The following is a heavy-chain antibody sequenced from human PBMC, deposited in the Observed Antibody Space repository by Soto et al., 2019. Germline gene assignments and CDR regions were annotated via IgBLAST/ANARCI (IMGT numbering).Heavy chain of an antibody. CDR2: IYDVDGT. D-gene: IGHD4-4*01. CDR1: GLTVSGKKY. Sequence: DVQLVESGGGLIQPGGSLRLSCEAFGLTVSGKKYMAWVRQAPGKGLEWVSGIYDVDGTYYADSVKGRFTTSGDSSKTIVYLQMDSLRPDDTAVYYCASWHLQEHAYDVWGQGTTVTVSS. V-gene: IGHV3-53*01. CDR3: ASWHLQEHAYDV. J-gene: IGHJ3*01.